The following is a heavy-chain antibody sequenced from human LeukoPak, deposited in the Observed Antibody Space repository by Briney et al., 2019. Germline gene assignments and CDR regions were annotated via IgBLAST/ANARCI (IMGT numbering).Heavy chain of an antibody. CDR2: MYISGTT. Sequence: PSETLSLTCTVSGASISSHSWSWIRQPAGKRLEWIGRMYISGTTNYNPSLKSRVTVSVDMSKNQFSLEVNSVTAADTAVYYCARAILSGYPDSWGQGTLVIVFS. J-gene: IGHJ4*02. CDR3: ARAILSGYPDS. D-gene: IGHD3-3*01. CDR1: GASISSHS. V-gene: IGHV4-4*07.